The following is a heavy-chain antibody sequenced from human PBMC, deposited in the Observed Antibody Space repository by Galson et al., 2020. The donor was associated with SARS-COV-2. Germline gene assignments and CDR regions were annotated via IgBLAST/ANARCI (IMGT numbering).Heavy chain of an antibody. CDR2: INPNSGGT. CDR3: ARPPPGLSGYNEYYFDY. J-gene: IGHJ4*02. CDR1: GYTFTGYY. D-gene: IGHD5-12*01. Sequence: ASVKVSCKASGYTFTGYYMHWVRQAPGQGLEWMGWINPNSGGTNYAQKFQGRVTMTRDTSISTAYMELSRLRSDDTAVYYCARPPPGLSGYNEYYFDYWGQGTLVTVSS. V-gene: IGHV1-2*02.